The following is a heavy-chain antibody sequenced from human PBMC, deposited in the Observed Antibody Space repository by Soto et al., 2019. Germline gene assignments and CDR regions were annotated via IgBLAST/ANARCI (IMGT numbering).Heavy chain of an antibody. J-gene: IGHJ6*02. CDR2: IYWDGDK. CDR3: VHSRCGGDCLQSYSSHYYYAMDI. CDR1: GFSLSTGGMG. V-gene: IGHV2-5*02. Sequence: SGPTLVNPTQTLTLTCTFSGFSLSTGGMGVGWIRQPPGKALEWLALIYWDGDKRYSPSMRSRLTIAKDTSKNQVVLTMTNMDPVDTARYYCVHSRCGGDCLQSYSSHYYYAMDIWGQGT. D-gene: IGHD2-21*02.